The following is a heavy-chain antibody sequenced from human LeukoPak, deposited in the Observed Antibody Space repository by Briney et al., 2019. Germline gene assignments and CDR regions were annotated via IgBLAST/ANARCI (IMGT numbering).Heavy chain of an antibody. CDR2: IYYSGSP. CDR3: ARHTDYGLDY. D-gene: IGHD4-17*01. V-gene: IGHV4-59*08. Sequence: RPSETLSLTRTVYGGSISSYYGGWVRQPPGKGLERIGYIYYSGSPYYNPSLKSRVTISVDTSKNQFSLKLSSVTAAHTAVYYCARHTDYGLDYWGQGTLVTVSS. CDR1: GGSISSYY. J-gene: IGHJ4*02.